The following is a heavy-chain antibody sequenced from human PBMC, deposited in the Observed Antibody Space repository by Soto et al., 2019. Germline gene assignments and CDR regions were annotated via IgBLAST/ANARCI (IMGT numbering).Heavy chain of an antibody. D-gene: IGHD4-17*01. Sequence: SETLSLTCTVSGVSVSRGSFYWAWIRQPPGKGLEWIGFGSYSGTTNYKPSLKSRVSISVDTSRSQISLKVSSLTAADTAIYYCARGATVTPYDYWGQGTLVTVSS. V-gene: IGHV4-61*01. CDR2: GSYSGTT. J-gene: IGHJ4*02. CDR3: ARGATVTPYDY. CDR1: GVSVSRGSFY.